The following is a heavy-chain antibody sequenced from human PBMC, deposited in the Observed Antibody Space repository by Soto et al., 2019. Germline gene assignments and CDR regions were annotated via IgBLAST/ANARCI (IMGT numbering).Heavy chain of an antibody. CDR1: QFTFSNYG. CDR3: TRDSASYSSSSGSYWYFDL. Sequence: GGSLRLSCAASQFTFSNYGMNGVRQAPGKGLEWVSYISSGGATIYYADSVKGRFTISRDNAENSLYLQMNSLRDDDTAVYYCTRDSASYSSSSGSYWYFDLWGRGTLVTVSS. J-gene: IGHJ2*01. V-gene: IGHV3-48*02. CDR2: ISSGGATI. D-gene: IGHD6-6*01.